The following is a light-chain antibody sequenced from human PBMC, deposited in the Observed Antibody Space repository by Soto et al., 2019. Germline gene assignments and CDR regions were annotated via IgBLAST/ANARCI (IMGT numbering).Light chain of an antibody. CDR2: GAS. Sequence: EIVLTQSPGTLSLSLGERATLSCRASQSVTTSYLAWYQQKPGQAPRLLIYGASSRATGIPDRYSGSGSGTDFTLTISRQEPEDFAVYYCQQYGSSFSWTVGQGTKGDIK. V-gene: IGKV3-20*01. CDR3: QQYGSSFSWT. CDR1: QSVTTSY. J-gene: IGKJ1*01.